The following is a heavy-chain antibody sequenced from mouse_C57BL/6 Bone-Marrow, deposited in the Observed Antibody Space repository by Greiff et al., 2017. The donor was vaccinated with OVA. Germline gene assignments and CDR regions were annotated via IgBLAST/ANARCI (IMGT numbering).Heavy chain of an antibody. CDR1: GFTFSSYA. CDR3: AREIRAYGNYEAWFAY. Sequence: EVKLVESGGGLVKPGGSLKLSCAASGFTFSSYAMSWVRQTPEKRLEWVATISDGGSYTYYPDNVKGRFTISRDNAKNNLYLQMSHLKSEDTAMYYCAREIRAYGNYEAWFAYWGQGTLVTVSA. J-gene: IGHJ3*01. V-gene: IGHV5-4*01. D-gene: IGHD2-1*01. CDR2: ISDGGSYT.